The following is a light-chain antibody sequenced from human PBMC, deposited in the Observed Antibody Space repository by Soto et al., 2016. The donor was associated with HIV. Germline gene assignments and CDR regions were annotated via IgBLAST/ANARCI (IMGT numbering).Light chain of an antibody. V-gene: IGKV1-27*01. CDR1: QDIFNY. Sequence: DIQLTQSPSSLSASIGDTVSITCRASQDIFNYLAWYQQKPGEVPKLLIFAAISLHSGVPSRFSGRGSGTQFTLTISSLQPEDIGTYYCQQYNSYPLTFGGGTKVEIK. CDR2: AAI. CDR3: QQYNSYPLT. J-gene: IGKJ4*01.